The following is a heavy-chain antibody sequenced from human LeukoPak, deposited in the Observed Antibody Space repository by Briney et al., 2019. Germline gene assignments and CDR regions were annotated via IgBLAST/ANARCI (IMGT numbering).Heavy chain of an antibody. Sequence: SETLSLTCTVSGVSISSNYWSWIRQPAGKGLEWIGRIYTSGSTNYRPSLKSRVTLSVDTSRTRFSLRLSSVTAADTAVYYCARDGRGYASSWYFDLWGQGTLVTVSS. J-gene: IGHJ4*02. V-gene: IGHV4-4*07. CDR1: GVSISSNY. CDR3: ARDGRGYASSWYFDL. D-gene: IGHD6-13*01. CDR2: IYTSGST.